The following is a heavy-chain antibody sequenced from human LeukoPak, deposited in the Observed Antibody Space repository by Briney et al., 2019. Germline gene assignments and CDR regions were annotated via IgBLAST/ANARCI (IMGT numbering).Heavy chain of an antibody. D-gene: IGHD1-26*01. J-gene: IGHJ5*02. CDR2: IYLSGDT. CDR1: GDSISNSHW. V-gene: IGHV4-4*02. Sequence: SETLSLTCAVSGDSISNSHWWSWVRQPPGKGLEWIGVIYLSGDTDYNPSLKSRVTMSEDTSNNQFSLKLSSVTDADTAVYYCARESGGWFDPWGQGTLVTVSS. CDR3: ARESGGWFDP.